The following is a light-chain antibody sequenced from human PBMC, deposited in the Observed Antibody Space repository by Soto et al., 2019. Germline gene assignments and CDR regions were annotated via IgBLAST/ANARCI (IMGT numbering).Light chain of an antibody. CDR1: QGISSY. CDR3: QQLTSYPPT. CDR2: AAS. J-gene: IGKJ1*01. V-gene: IGKV1-9*01. Sequence: IQLTQSPSSLSASVGDRVTITCRASQGISSYLAWYQQKPGKAPKLLIYAASTLQSGVPSRFSGSGSGTDFTLTISSLQPEEFATYYCQQLTSYPPTFGQGTKVEIK.